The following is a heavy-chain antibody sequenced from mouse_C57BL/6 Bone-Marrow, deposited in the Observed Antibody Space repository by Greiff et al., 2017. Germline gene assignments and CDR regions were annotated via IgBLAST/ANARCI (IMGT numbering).Heavy chain of an antibody. Sequence: QVQLQQPGAELVKPGASVKLSCKASGYTFTSYWMQWVKQRPGQGLEWIGEIDPSDSYTNYNQKFKGKATLNVDTSSSTAYMQLSSLTSEDSAVYYCAREGITTVVATPPWFAYWGQGTLVTVSA. V-gene: IGHV1-50*01. J-gene: IGHJ3*01. CDR3: AREGITTVVATPPWFAY. CDR1: GYTFTSYW. D-gene: IGHD1-1*01. CDR2: IDPSDSYT.